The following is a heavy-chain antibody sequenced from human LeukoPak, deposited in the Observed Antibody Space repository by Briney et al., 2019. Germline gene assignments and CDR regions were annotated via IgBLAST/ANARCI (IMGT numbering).Heavy chain of an antibody. CDR2: IYYSGST. Sequence: PSETLSLTCTVSGGSIRSYYWSWIRQPPGKGLEWIAYIYYSGSTNYNPSLKSRVTISVDTSKNQFSLKLSSVTAADTAVYYCARVYYSNSYDYWYFDLWGRGTLATVSS. V-gene: IGHV4-59*01. D-gene: IGHD6-13*01. CDR3: ARVYYSNSYDYWYFDL. J-gene: IGHJ2*01. CDR1: GGSIRSYY.